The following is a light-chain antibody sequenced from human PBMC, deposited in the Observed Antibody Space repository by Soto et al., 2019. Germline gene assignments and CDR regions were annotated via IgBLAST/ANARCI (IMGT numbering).Light chain of an antibody. J-gene: IGLJ3*02. CDR1: SSNIGGNS. V-gene: IGLV1-51*01. CDR3: CSYAAGSIWV. CDR2: DDN. Sequence: QSVMTQPPSVSAAPGQTVTISCSGSSSNIGGNSVSWYQQLPGTAPKLLIYDDNKRPSGIPDRFSGSKSGTSATLGITGFQTGDEADYYCCSYAAGSIWVFGGGTKLTVL.